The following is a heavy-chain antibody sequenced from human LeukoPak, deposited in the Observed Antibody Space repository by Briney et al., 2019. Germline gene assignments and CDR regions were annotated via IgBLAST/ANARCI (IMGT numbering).Heavy chain of an antibody. V-gene: IGHV3-23*01. CDR2: LSGSGLNT. J-gene: IGHJ4*02. Sequence: PGGSLRLSCAASGFTFSSYAMSWVRQAPGNGMEWVSALSGSGLNTSYAGSVEGPFTTSRDNSKNTLYLQMNSLRDEDTAVYYCAKGILGATPPYYFDYWGQGTLVTVSS. D-gene: IGHD1-26*01. CDR1: GFTFSSYA. CDR3: AKGILGATPPYYFDY.